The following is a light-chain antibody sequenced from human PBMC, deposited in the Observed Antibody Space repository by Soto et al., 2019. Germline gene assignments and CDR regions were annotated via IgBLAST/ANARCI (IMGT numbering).Light chain of an antibody. Sequence: DIQMTQSPSTLSASVGDRVTITCRASQSISTWLVWYQQKPGKAPKVLIYDASSLQSGVPSRFSGHGSGTDFTLIISSLQPDDSAIYYCQQYKTYTTFGLGTKLEIK. CDR2: DAS. CDR1: QSISTW. J-gene: IGKJ2*01. V-gene: IGKV1-5*01. CDR3: QQYKTYTT.